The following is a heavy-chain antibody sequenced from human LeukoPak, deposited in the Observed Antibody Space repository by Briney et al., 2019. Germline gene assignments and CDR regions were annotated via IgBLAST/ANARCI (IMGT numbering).Heavy chain of an antibody. V-gene: IGHV3-23*01. D-gene: IGHD3-22*01. CDR2: ISGSGGSK. CDR1: GFTFTSYA. Sequence: GGSLRLSCAASGFTFTSYAMSWVRQAPGKGLEWISAISGSGGSKYYADSVKGRFTISRDNSKNTLYLQMNSLRAEDTAVYYCAKDRFYDTTTTGAFDIWGQGTMVTVSS. CDR3: AKDRFYDTTTTGAFDI. J-gene: IGHJ3*02.